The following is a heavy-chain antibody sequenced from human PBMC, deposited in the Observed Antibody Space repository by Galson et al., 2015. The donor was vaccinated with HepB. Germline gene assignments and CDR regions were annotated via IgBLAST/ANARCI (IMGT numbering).Heavy chain of an antibody. CDR3: ARDHIVGATNFDY. V-gene: IGHV3-7*03. Sequence: SLRLSCATYGFSFSSYWMSWVRQAPGKGLEWVANIKQDGSEKYYVDSVKGRFTISRENAKNSLFLEMNSLRAEDTAVYYCARDHIVGATNFDYWGQGTLVTVSS. CDR1: GFSFSSYW. D-gene: IGHD1-26*01. CDR2: IKQDGSEK. J-gene: IGHJ4*01.